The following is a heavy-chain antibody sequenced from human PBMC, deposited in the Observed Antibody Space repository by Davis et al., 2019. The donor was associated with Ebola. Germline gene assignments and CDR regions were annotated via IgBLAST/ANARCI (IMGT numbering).Heavy chain of an antibody. Sequence: GGSLRLSCKASGYTFTRYWIVWVRQMPGKGLEWMGIIYPGDSDTRYSPSFLGQVIFSADKSISTAYLQWSSLKASDTAIYYCARSPYYYDNLSEFDYWGQGTLVTVSS. CDR2: IYPGDSDT. D-gene: IGHD3-22*01. CDR3: ARSPYYYDNLSEFDY. V-gene: IGHV5-51*01. J-gene: IGHJ4*02. CDR1: GYTFTRYW.